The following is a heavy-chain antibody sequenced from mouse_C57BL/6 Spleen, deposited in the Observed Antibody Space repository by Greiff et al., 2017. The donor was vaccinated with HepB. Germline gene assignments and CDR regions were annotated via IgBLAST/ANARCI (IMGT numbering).Heavy chain of an antibody. CDR1: GYSITSGYY. D-gene: IGHD1-1*01. J-gene: IGHJ2*01. V-gene: IGHV3-6*01. Sequence: VQLKESGPGLVKPSQSLSLTCSVTGYSITSGYYWNWIRQFPGNKLEWMGYISYDGSNNYNPSLKNRISITRDTSKNQFFLKLNSVTTEDTATYYCARDPDYYGSSYPYFDYWGQGTTLTVSS. CDR3: ARDPDYYGSSYPYFDY. CDR2: ISYDGSN.